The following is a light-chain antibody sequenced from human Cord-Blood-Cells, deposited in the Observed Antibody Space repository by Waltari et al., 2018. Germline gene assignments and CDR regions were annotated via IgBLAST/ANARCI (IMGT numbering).Light chain of an antibody. CDR2: AAS. V-gene: IGKV1-9*01. CDR1: QGISSY. Sequence: DIQLTQSPSFLSASVGDRVTITCRASQGISSYLAWYQQKPGKAHKLLIYAASTLQSGVPSRFSGSGSGTEFTLTISSLQPEDFATYYCQQLNSYPITFGQGTRLEI. J-gene: IGKJ5*01. CDR3: QQLNSYPIT.